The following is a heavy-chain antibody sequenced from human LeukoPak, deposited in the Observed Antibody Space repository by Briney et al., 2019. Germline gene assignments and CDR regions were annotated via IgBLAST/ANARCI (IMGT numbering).Heavy chain of an antibody. CDR2: IYTSGST. D-gene: IGHD6-19*01. CDR3: ARDRGDIAVAGSDWYFDL. Sequence: SETLSLTCTVSGGSISSYYWSWIRQPAGKGLEWIGRIYTSGSTNYNPPLKSRVTMSVDTSKNQFSLKLSSVTAADTAVYYCARDRGDIAVAGSDWYFDLWGRGTLVTVSS. J-gene: IGHJ2*01. V-gene: IGHV4-4*07. CDR1: GGSISSYY.